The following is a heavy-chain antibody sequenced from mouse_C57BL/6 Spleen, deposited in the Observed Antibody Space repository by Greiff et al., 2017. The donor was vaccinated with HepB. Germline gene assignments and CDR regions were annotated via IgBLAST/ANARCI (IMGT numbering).Heavy chain of an antibody. CDR1: GYTFTDYN. Sequence: EVQLQQSGPELVKPGASVKIPCKASGYTFTDYNMDWVKQSHGKSLEWIGDINPNNGGTIYNEKFKGKATLTVDKSSSTAYMELRSLTSEDTAVDYCVRMNPHEYDTLYYAMDYWGQGTSVTVSS. CDR2: INPNNGGT. CDR3: VRMNPHEYDTLYYAMDY. V-gene: IGHV1-18*01. D-gene: IGHD2-4*01. J-gene: IGHJ4*01.